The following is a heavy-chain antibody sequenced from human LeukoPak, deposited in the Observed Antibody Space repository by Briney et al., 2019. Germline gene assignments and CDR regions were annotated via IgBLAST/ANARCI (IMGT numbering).Heavy chain of an antibody. CDR1: GGSISSYY. D-gene: IGHD3-3*01. CDR3: ARGMFGSIFGVVTDNDYFDY. CDR2: IYYSGST. J-gene: IGHJ4*02. V-gene: IGHV4-59*08. Sequence: PSETLSLTCTVSGGSISSYYWSWIRQPPGKGLEWIGYIYYSGSTNYNPSLKSRVTISVDTSKNQFSLKLSSVTAADTAVYYCARGMFGSIFGVVTDNDYFDYWGQGTLVTVSS.